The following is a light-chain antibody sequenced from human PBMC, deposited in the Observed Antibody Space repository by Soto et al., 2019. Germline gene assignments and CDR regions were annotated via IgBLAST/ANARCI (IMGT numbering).Light chain of an antibody. V-gene: IGKV3-20*01. Sequence: VLTQSPGTLSLSPGERGTLSCRASQSISSNFLAWYQQKPGLAPRLLIFSASKRAPGIPARFSGSASGKDSFSGSGSGTDFTLTISRLEPEDIAVYYCHHYGSSLPDTFGQGTKLEIK. CDR3: HHYGSSLPDT. J-gene: IGKJ2*01. CDR2: SAS. CDR1: QSISSNF.